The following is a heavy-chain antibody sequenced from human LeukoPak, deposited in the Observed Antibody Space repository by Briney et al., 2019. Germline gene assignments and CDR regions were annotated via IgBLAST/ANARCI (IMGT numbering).Heavy chain of an antibody. D-gene: IGHD6-13*01. V-gene: IGHV4-39*01. CDR2: IYYSGST. Sequence: SETLSLTCTVSGGSISSSSYYWGWVRQPPGKGLEWIGSIYYSGSTYYNPSLKSRVTISVDTSKNQFSLKLSSVTAADTAAYYCARQRLSIIAAAGTFDYWGQGTLVTVSS. CDR1: GGSISSSSYY. CDR3: ARQRLSIIAAAGTFDY. J-gene: IGHJ4*02.